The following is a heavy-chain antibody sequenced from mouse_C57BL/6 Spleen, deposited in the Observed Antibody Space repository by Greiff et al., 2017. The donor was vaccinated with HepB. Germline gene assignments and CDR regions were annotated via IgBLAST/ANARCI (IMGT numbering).Heavy chain of an antibody. V-gene: IGHV1-82*01. CDR2: IYPGDGDT. Sequence: VQLQQSGPELVKPGASVKISCKASGYAFSSSWMNWVKQRPGKGLEWIGRIYPGDGDTNYNGKFKGKATLTADKSSSTAYMQLSSLTSEDSAVYFCARSYCGIWYFDVWGTGTTVTVSS. D-gene: IGHD1-1*01. CDR1: GYAFSSSW. CDR3: ARSYCGIWYFDV. J-gene: IGHJ1*03.